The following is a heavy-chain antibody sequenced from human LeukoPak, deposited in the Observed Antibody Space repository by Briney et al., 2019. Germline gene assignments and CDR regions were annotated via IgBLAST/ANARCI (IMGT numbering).Heavy chain of an antibody. Sequence: GGSLRLSCAASGFTFSSYAMHWVRQAPGKGLEWVAVISYDGSNKYYADSVKGRFTISRDNAKNSLYLQMNSLRAEDTAVYYCARDAPRAWGNDYWGQGTLVTVSS. V-gene: IGHV3-30-3*01. J-gene: IGHJ4*02. CDR3: ARDAPRAWGNDY. CDR2: ISYDGSNK. CDR1: GFTFSSYA. D-gene: IGHD3-16*01.